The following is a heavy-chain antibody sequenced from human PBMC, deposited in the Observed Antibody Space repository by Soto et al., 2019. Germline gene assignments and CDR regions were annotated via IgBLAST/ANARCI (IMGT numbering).Heavy chain of an antibody. CDR1: GGTFSSYA. J-gene: IGHJ6*02. Sequence: QVQLVQSGAEVKKPGSSVKVSCKASGGTFSSYAISWVRQAPGQGLEWMGGIIPIFGTANYAQKFQGRVTITEDESTSTAYMELSSLRSEDTAVYYCALLRYFDWLPYYYYGMDVWGQGTTVTVSS. D-gene: IGHD3-9*01. V-gene: IGHV1-69*01. CDR2: IIPIFGTA. CDR3: ALLRYFDWLPYYYYGMDV.